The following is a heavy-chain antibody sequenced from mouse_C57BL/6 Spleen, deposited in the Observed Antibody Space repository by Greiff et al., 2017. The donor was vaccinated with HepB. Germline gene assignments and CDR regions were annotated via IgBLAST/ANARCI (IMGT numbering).Heavy chain of an antibody. J-gene: IGHJ3*01. D-gene: IGHD1-2*01. CDR3: ARAAGWFAY. CDR1: GYSITSGYY. V-gene: IGHV3-6*01. Sequence: ESGPGLVKPSQSLSLTCSVTGYSITSGYYWNWIRQFPGNKLEWMGYISYDGSNNYNPSLKNRISITRDTSKNQFFLKLNSVTTEDTATYYCARAAGWFAYWGQGTLVTVSA. CDR2: ISYDGSN.